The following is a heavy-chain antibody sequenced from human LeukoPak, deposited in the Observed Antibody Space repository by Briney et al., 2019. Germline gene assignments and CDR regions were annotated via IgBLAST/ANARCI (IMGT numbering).Heavy chain of an antibody. D-gene: IGHD3-10*01. J-gene: IGHJ6*03. CDR2: ISSSSSYI. CDR3: ARDLTYGSGSYDGYYYYYMDV. Sequence: GGSLRLSCAASGFTFSSYSMNWVRQAPGKGLEWVSSISSSSSYIYYADSVKGRFTISRDNAKNSLYLQMNSLRAEDTAVYYCARDLTYGSGSYDGYYYYYMDVWGKGTTVTVSS. V-gene: IGHV3-21*01. CDR1: GFTFSSYS.